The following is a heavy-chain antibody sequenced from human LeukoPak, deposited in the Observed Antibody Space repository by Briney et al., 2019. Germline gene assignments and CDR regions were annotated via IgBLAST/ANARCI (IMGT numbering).Heavy chain of an antibody. D-gene: IGHD3-10*01. CDR1: GGSISSYY. V-gene: IGHV4-59*01. CDR2: IYYSGST. J-gene: IGHJ4*02. CDR3: ARTVWFGTRRDFDY. Sequence: PSETLSLTCTVSGGSISSYYWSWIRQPPGKGLEWIGYIYYSGSTNYNPSLKSRVTISVDTSKNQFSLKLSSVTAADTAVYYCARTVWFGTRRDFDYWGQGTLVTVSS.